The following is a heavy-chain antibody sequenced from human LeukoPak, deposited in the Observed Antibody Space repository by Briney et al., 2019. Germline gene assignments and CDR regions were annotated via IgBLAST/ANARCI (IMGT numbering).Heavy chain of an antibody. CDR2: LSGSGDST. CDR3: AKPYSNHVDGGFDI. J-gene: IGHJ3*02. Sequence: GGSLRLSCTASGFTFSTYTMSWVRQAPGKGLGWVSALSGSGDSTYYADSVKGRFTISRDNSKNTLYVQMNSLRAEDTAVYYCAKPYSNHVDGGFDIWGQGTMVTVSS. CDR1: GFTFSTYT. V-gene: IGHV3-23*01. D-gene: IGHD4-11*01.